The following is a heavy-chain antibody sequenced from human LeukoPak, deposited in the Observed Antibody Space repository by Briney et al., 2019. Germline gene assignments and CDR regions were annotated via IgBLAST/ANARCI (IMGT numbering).Heavy chain of an antibody. CDR2: IYHSGST. V-gene: IGHV4-38-2*01. CDR1: GYSISSGYY. D-gene: IGHD2-15*01. J-gene: IGHJ4*02. Sequence: PSETLSLTXAVSGYSISSGYYWGWIRQHPGKGLEWIGSIYHSGSTYYNPSLKSRVTISVDTSKNQFSLKLSSVTAADTAVYYCARRPKGYCSGGSCYPFDYWGQGTLVTVSS. CDR3: ARRPKGYCSGGSCYPFDY.